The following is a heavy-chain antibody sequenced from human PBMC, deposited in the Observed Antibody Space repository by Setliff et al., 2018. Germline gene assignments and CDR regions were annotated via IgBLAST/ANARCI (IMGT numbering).Heavy chain of an antibody. CDR3: ARMSTSGPHYDY. J-gene: IGHJ4*02. CDR1: GYSFSDSA. CDR2: ISPYSGNA. Sequence: ASVKVSCKTSGYSFSDSAVNWVRQAPGQGLEWVGWISPYSGNAYYAPKLQDRVTLTTDTSATTVHMELSSLRSDDTAVYYCARMSTSGPHYDYWGQGTLVTVSS. D-gene: IGHD2-8*02. V-gene: IGHV1-18*01.